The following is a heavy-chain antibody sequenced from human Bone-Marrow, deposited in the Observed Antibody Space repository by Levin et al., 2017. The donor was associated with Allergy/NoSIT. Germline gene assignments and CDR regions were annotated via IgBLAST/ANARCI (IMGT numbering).Heavy chain of an antibody. D-gene: IGHD1/OR15-1a*01. V-gene: IGHV3-30*18. CDR1: GFTFSSYG. CDR3: AKGNWNIDY. Sequence: TGGSLRLSCAASGFTFSSYGMQWVRQSPGKGLEWVALISYDGSNKYYADSVKGRFTISRDDSKNTLYLEMNSLRAEDTSLYYCAKGNWNIDYWGQGTLVTVSS. J-gene: IGHJ4*02. CDR2: ISYDGSNK.